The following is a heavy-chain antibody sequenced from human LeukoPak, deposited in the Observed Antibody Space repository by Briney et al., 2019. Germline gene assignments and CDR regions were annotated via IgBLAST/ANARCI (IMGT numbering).Heavy chain of an antibody. J-gene: IGHJ6*02. CDR2: IYYSGST. V-gene: IGHV4-61*01. CDR1: GGSVSSGSYY. Sequence: SETLSLTCTVSGGSVSSGSYYWSWIRQPPGKGLEWIGCIYYSGSTNYNPSLKSRVTISVDTPKNQFSLKLSSVTAADTAVYYCASRDDYYYGMDVWGQGTTVTVSS. CDR3: ASRDDYYYGMDV.